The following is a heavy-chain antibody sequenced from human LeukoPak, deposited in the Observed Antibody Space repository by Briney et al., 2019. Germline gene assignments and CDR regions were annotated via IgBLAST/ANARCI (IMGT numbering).Heavy chain of an antibody. D-gene: IGHD5-18*01. CDR2: INADGSIT. CDR1: GFTLSIYW. J-gene: IGHJ4*03. Sequence: GGSVTLSCAGSGFTLSIYWVHWVRHVPGKGLVWVAHINADGSITSHADSVRGRFAISRDNGKNTVYLQMSGLRVEDTAVYYCARVPTNSYGYGQWGHGSLVNVSS. V-gene: IGHV3-74*01. CDR3: ARVPTNSYGYGQ.